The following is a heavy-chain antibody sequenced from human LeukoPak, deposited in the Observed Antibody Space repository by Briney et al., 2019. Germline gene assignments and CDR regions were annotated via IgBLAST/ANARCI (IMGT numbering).Heavy chain of an antibody. V-gene: IGHV1-18*01. D-gene: IGHD6-19*01. J-gene: IGHJ4*02. CDR2: ISAYNGNT. Sequence: GASVKVSCKASGYTFTSYGISWVRQAPGQGLEWMGWISAYNGNTNYAQKLQGRVTMTTDTSTSTAYMELRSLRSDDTAVYYCARQMSSGWYLNYYFDYWGQGTLVTVSS. CDR3: ARQMSSGWYLNYYFDY. CDR1: GYTFTSYG.